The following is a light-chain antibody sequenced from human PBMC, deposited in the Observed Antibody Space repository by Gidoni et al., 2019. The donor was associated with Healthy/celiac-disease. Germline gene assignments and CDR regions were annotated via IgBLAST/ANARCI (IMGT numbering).Light chain of an antibody. CDR2: AAS. Sequence: DTQMTQSPSSVSASVGDRVTITCRSSQGISSWLDWYQQKPEKAPKLLIYAASSLQSGVPSRFSGSGSGTYFTLTISSLQPEDFATYYCQQANSFPTFGGGTKVEIK. J-gene: IGKJ4*01. V-gene: IGKV1-12*01. CDR1: QGISSW. CDR3: QQANSFPT.